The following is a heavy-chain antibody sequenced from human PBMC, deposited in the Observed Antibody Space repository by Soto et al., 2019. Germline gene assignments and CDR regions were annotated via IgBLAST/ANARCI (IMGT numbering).Heavy chain of an antibody. CDR3: AKDRSRTPPEGIAVAGGVFDC. CDR1: GFTFSSYA. Sequence: PGGSLRLSCAASGFTFSSYAMKWVRQAPGKGLEWVSTISGSGGSTYYADSVKGRFTISRDNSKNTLYLQMNSLRAEDTAVYYCAKDRSRTPPEGIAVAGGVFDCWGQGTLVTVSS. V-gene: IGHV3-23*01. CDR2: ISGSGGST. J-gene: IGHJ4*02. D-gene: IGHD6-19*01.